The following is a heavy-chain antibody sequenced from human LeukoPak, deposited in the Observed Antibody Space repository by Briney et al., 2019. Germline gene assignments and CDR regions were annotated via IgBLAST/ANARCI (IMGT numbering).Heavy chain of an antibody. J-gene: IGHJ4*02. D-gene: IGHD3-3*01. CDR2: ISGSGGST. CDR1: GFTFSSYA. V-gene: IGHV3-23*01. Sequence: GGSLRLSCAASGFTFSSYAMSWVRQAPGKGLEWVSAISGSGGSTYYADSVKGRFTISRDNSKNTLYLQMNSLRAEDTAVYYCAKDWALAAYDFWSGYYDYDYWGQGTLVTVSS. CDR3: AKDWALAAYDFWSGYYDYDY.